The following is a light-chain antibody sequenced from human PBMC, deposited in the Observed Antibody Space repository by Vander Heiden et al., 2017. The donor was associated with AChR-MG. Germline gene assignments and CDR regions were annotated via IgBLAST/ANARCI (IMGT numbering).Light chain of an antibody. Sequence: SSALTQLPSLSVSPGQTASITCSGDKVGDKYACWYQQKPGQSPVLVIYQDSKRPSGIPERFSGSNSGNTATLTISGTQAMDEADYYCQAWDSSTVVFGGGTKLTVL. CDR2: QDS. J-gene: IGLJ2*01. V-gene: IGLV3-1*01. CDR1: KVGDKY. CDR3: QAWDSSTVV.